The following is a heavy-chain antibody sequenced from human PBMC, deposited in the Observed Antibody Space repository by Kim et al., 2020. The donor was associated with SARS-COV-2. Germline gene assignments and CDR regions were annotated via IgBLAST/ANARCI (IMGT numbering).Heavy chain of an antibody. J-gene: IGHJ4*02. D-gene: IGHD3-10*01. CDR2: ISAYNGNT. V-gene: IGHV1-18*04. CDR3: ARDRVSGYRVRGVLDY. Sequence: ASVKVSCKASGYTFTSYGISWVRQAPGQGLEWMGWISAYNGNTNYAQKLQGRVTMTTDTSTSTAYMELRSLRSDDTAVYYCARDRVSGYRVRGVLDYWGQGTLVTVSS. CDR1: GYTFTSYG.